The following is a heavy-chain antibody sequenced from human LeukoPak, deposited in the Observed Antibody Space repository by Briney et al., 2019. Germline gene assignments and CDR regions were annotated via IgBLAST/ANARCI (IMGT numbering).Heavy chain of an antibody. V-gene: IGHV4-59*01. J-gene: IGHJ3*02. Sequence: PSETLSLTCTASGGSISSYYWSWIRQPPGKGLEWIGYIYYSGSTNYNPSLKSRVTISVDTSKNQFSLKLSSVTAADTAVYYCARGCSSTNDAFDIWGQGTMVTVSS. D-gene: IGHD2-2*01. CDR3: ARGCSSTNDAFDI. CDR1: GGSISSYY. CDR2: IYYSGST.